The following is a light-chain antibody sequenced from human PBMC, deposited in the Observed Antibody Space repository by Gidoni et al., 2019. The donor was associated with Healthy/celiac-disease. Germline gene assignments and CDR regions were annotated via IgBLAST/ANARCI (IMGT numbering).Light chain of an antibody. CDR3: CSYAGSSTSVV. CDR2: EVS. CDR1: DSDGGSYNL. V-gene: IGLV2-23*02. Sequence: QSALTQPAPRSGSPGPSITIPCTGTDSDGGSYNLVSLYQQHPGKAPKLMIYEVSKRASGVANRFSGSKSGNTASLTISGLQAEDEADYYCCSYAGSSTSVVFGGGTKLTVL. J-gene: IGLJ2*01.